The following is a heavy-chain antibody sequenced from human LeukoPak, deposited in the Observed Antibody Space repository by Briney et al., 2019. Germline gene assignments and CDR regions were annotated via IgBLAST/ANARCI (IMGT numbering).Heavy chain of an antibody. J-gene: IGHJ4*02. V-gene: IGHV3-30-3*01. CDR2: ISYDGSNK. CDR1: GFTVDSNY. D-gene: IGHD4-23*01. CDR3: ARSASRWAEQGFDY. Sequence: GGSLRLSCAASGFTVDSNYMNWVRQAPGKGLEWVAVISYDGSNKYYADSVKGRFTISRDNSKNTLYLQMNSLRAEDTAVYYCARSASRWAEQGFDYWGQGTLVTVSS.